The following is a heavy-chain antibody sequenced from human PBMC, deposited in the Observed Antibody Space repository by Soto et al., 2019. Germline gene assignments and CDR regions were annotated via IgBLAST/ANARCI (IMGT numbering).Heavy chain of an antibody. D-gene: IGHD6-19*01. V-gene: IGHV3-23*01. Sequence: GGSLRLSCAVSGFTFSSYAMSWVRQAPGKGLEWVSTITHSGGRTFYADSVKGRFTISRDNSKNTVYLQMNNVGGEDTAVYYCARSQIEVAGKFFDYWGQGTLVTVSS. CDR3: ARSQIEVAGKFFDY. CDR2: ITHSGGRT. J-gene: IGHJ4*02. CDR1: GFTFSSYA.